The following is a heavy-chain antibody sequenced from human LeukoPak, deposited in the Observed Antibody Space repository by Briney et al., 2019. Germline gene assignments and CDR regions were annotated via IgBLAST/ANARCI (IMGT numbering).Heavy chain of an antibody. J-gene: IGHJ4*02. CDR2: ISAYNGNT. D-gene: IGHD3-22*01. CDR1: GYTFTSYG. CDR3: ARDDVPNFYDSSGYYRLFDY. Sequence: ASAKVSCKASGYTFTSYGISWVRQAPGQGLEWMGWISAYNGNTNYAQKLQGRVTMTTDTSTTTAYMELRSLRSDDTAVYYCARDDVPNFYDSSGYYRLFDYWGQGTLVTVSS. V-gene: IGHV1-18*01.